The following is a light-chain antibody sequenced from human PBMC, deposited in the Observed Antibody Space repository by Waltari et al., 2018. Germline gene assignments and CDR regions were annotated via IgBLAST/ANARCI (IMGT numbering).Light chain of an antibody. V-gene: IGKV2-30*01. J-gene: IGKJ2*01. Sequence: DAVLTQSPLSLPVTLGQPASISCRSSQSLVYSEGNTYLNWFQQRPGQSPRRLIYKVSYRDSGVPDRFSGSGSGIDFTLKISSVEAEDVGVYYCMQGTHWPYTFGQGTKLEIK. CDR3: MQGTHWPYT. CDR1: QSLVYSEGNTY. CDR2: KVS.